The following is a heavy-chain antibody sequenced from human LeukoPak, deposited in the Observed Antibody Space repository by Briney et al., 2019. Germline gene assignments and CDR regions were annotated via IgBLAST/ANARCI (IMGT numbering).Heavy chain of an antibody. Sequence: PSETLSLTCTVSGGSISSYFWSWIRQPPGKGLEWIGYIHYSGSTFYNPSLKSRVTISVDTSKNQFSLNLSSVTAADTAVYHCVRDPGAYPYYFDYWGQGTLVTVSS. CDR2: IHYSGST. V-gene: IGHV4-30-4*01. CDR3: VRDPGAYPYYFDY. CDR1: GGSISSYF. D-gene: IGHD3-10*01. J-gene: IGHJ4*02.